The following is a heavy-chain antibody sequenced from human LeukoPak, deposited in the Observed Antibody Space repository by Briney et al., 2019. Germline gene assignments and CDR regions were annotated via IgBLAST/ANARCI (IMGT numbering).Heavy chain of an antibody. Sequence: QAGGSLRLSCAASGFTFSSYGMHWVRQAPGKGLEWVAVISYDGSNKYYADSVKGRFTISRDNSKNTLYLQMNSLRAEDTAVYYCAKDGDSSGYYPYYFDYWGQGTLVTVSS. CDR3: AKDGDSSGYYPYYFDY. V-gene: IGHV3-30*18. CDR2: ISYDGSNK. CDR1: GFTFSSYG. D-gene: IGHD3-22*01. J-gene: IGHJ4*02.